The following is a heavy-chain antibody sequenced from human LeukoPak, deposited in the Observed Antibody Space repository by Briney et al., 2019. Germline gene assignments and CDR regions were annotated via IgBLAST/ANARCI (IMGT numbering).Heavy chain of an antibody. V-gene: IGHV3-33*01. CDR3: AREAIDYYDSSGYSIFSDY. CDR2: IWYDGSNK. D-gene: IGHD3-22*01. J-gene: IGHJ4*02. Sequence: GGSLRLSCAASGFTFSSYGMHWVRQAPGKGLEWVAVIWYDGSNKYYADSVKGRFTISRDNSKNTLYLQMNSLRAEDTAVYYCAREAIDYYDSSGYSIFSDYWGQGTQVTVSS. CDR1: GFTFSSYG.